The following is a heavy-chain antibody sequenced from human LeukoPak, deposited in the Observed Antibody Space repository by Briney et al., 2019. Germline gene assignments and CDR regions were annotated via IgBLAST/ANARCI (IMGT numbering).Heavy chain of an antibody. D-gene: IGHD6-19*01. CDR1: GFTFRSYR. CDR3: ARESSGWYYYYYGMDV. V-gene: IGHV3-7*03. J-gene: IGHJ6*04. CDR2: IKQDGSEK. Sequence: GGSLRLSCAASGFTFRSYRMSWVRQAPGKGLEWVANIKQDGSEKYYVDSVKGRFTISRDNAKNSLYLQMNSLRAEDTAVYYCARESSGWYYYYYGMDVWGKGTTVTVSS.